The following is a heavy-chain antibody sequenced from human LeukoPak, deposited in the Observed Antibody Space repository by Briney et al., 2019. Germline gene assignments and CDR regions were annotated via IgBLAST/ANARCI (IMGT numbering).Heavy chain of an antibody. CDR2: ISGSGDKT. V-gene: IGHV3-23*01. CDR3: AKDDPNDYKPWIY. J-gene: IGHJ4*02. D-gene: IGHD4-11*01. Sequence: GGSLRLSCAASGFTFSSYAMSWVRQAPGKGLEWVSLISGSGDKTYYADSVKGRFTISRDNSKNTLYLQVNSLRADDTAVYYCAKDDPNDYKPWIYWGQGTLGIVSS. CDR1: GFTFSSYA.